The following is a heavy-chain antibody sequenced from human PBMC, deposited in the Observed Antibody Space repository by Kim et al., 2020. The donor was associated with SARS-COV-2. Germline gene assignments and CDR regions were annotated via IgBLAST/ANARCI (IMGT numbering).Heavy chain of an antibody. CDR3: ASARDYYDSSGHDAFDI. J-gene: IGHJ3*02. V-gene: IGHV5-51*01. CDR2: IYPGDSDT. D-gene: IGHD3-22*01. CDR1: GYSFTSYW. Sequence: GASLKISCKGSGYSFTSYWIGWVRQMPGKGLEWMGIIYPGDSDTRYSPSFQGQVTISADKSISTAYLQWSSLKASDTAMYYCASARDYYDSSGHDAFDIWGQGTMVTVSS.